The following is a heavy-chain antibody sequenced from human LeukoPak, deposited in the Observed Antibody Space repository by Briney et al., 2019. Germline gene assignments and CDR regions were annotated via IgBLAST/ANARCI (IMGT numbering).Heavy chain of an antibody. Sequence: GESLRLSWAASVITFSSYSMSWVREAPGKGLEWVSAISGSGGSTYYADSVKGRFTISRDNSKNTLYLQMNSLRAEDTAVYYCAKDSRIAVAGTLGAFDIWGQGTMVTVSS. CDR2: ISGSGGST. V-gene: IGHV3-23*01. D-gene: IGHD6-19*01. CDR3: AKDSRIAVAGTLGAFDI. CDR1: VITFSSYS. J-gene: IGHJ3*02.